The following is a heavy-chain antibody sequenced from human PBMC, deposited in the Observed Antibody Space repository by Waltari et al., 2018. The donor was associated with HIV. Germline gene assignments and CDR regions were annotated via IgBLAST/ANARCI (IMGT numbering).Heavy chain of an antibody. CDR2: ISDDSSFI. J-gene: IGHJ3*01. CDR1: GFTFKTYS. CDR3: GAFLCAEDCRDGFDV. Sequence: ESGGGRAKPGGTLKLSCSGSGFTFKTYSVSWIRQTPGRGLEWISSISDDSSFIYYADSVKGRFTVSRDNVRNSVFLQINDVRAEDTATYFCGAFLCAEDCRDGFDVWGRGSMVTVS. D-gene: IGHD2-21*02. V-gene: IGHV3-21*06.